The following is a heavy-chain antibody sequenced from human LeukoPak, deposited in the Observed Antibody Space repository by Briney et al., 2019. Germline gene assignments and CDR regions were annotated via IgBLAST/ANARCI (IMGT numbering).Heavy chain of an antibody. J-gene: IGHJ5*02. Sequence: SETLSLTCTVSGGSISSGGYYWSWIRQHPGKGLEWIGYIYYSGSTNYNPSLKSRVTISVDTSKNQFSLKLSSVTAADTAVYYCARGPYYYDSSGYPNWFDPWGQGTLVTVSS. CDR2: IYYSGST. CDR3: ARGPYYYDSSGYPNWFDP. V-gene: IGHV4-61*08. D-gene: IGHD3-22*01. CDR1: GGSISSGGYY.